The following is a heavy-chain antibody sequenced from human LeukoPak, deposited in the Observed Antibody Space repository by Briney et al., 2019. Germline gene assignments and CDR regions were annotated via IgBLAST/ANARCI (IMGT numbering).Heavy chain of an antibody. J-gene: IGHJ4*02. CDR1: GGSISSGGYY. Sequence: SQTLSLTCTVSGGSISSGGYYWSWIRQHPGKGLEWIGYIYYSGSTDYNPSLKSRVTMSVDTSQNQFSLKLTSVTAADTAVYYCARDGAEVAGFDSWGQGTLVIVSS. V-gene: IGHV4-31*03. CDR3: ARDGAEVAGFDS. D-gene: IGHD6-19*01. CDR2: IYYSGST.